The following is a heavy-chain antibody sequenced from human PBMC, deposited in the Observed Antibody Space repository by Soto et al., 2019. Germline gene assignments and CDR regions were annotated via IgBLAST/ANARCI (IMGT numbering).Heavy chain of an antibody. V-gene: IGHV3-33*01. Sequence: ALRLSCAASGFTFSSYGMQCVRQAPGKGLEWVAVIWYDGSNKYYADSVKGRFTISRDNSKNTLYLQMNSLRAEDTAVYYCARGAVFGRGYSYGPSLFDYWGQGTLVTVS. CDR1: GFTFSSYG. D-gene: IGHD5-18*01. J-gene: IGHJ4*02. CDR3: ARGAVFGRGYSYGPSLFDY. CDR2: IWYDGSNK.